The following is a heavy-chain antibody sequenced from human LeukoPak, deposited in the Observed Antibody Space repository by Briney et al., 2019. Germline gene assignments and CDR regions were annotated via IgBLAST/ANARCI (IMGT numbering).Heavy chain of an antibody. J-gene: IGHJ4*02. CDR3: TFTPGYSGYDGGH. CDR2: IRSKANSYAT. CDR1: GFTFSGSA. D-gene: IGHD5-12*01. V-gene: IGHV3-73*01. Sequence: GGSLKLSCAASGFTFSGSAMHWVRQASGKGLEWVGRIRSKANSYATAYAASVKGRFTISRDDSKNTAYLQMNSLKTEDTAVYYCTFTPGYSGYDGGHWGQGTLVTVSS.